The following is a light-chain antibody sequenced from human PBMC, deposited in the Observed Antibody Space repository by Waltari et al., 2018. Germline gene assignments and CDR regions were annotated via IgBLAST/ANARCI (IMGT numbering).Light chain of an antibody. CDR1: RSDVGTYDL. V-gene: IGLV2-23*02. CDR3: CSYVGSSTVV. Sequence: QSALTQPASVSGSPGQSIPISCTGSRSDVGTYDLFSWYQQHPGKAPKVLIYEVNKRPSGISNRFSGSKSGNTASLTISGLQAEDEADYYCCSYVGSSTVVFGGGTKLTVL. CDR2: EVN. J-gene: IGLJ3*02.